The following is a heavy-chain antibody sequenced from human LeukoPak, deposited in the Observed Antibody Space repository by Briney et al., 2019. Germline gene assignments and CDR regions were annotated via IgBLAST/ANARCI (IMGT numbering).Heavy chain of an antibody. CDR2: IYYGGST. V-gene: IGHV4-59*08. CDR1: GGSISSYY. D-gene: IGHD3-22*01. Sequence: SETLSLTCTVSGGSISSYYWSWIRQPPGKGLEWIGYIYYGGSTNYNPSLKSRVTISIDTSKNQFSLKLSSLTAADTAVYYCSRASGYSDLDYWGQGTLVTVSS. J-gene: IGHJ4*02. CDR3: SRASGYSDLDY.